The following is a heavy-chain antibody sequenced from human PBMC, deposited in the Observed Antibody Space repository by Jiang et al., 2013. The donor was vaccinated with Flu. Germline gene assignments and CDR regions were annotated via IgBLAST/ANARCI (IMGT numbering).Heavy chain of an antibody. CDR3: TRGPKSYERSGHADYYYPMDV. CDR1: GFTSSDHY. CDR2: SRNKANTYTT. V-gene: IGHV3-72*01. D-gene: IGHD3-22*01. J-gene: IGHJ6*02. Sequence: VQLVESGGGLVQPGGSLRVSCAASGFTSSDHYMDWVRQAPGKGLEWVGRSRNKANTYTTEYAASVKGRFTISRDDSKNSVFLDMNSLKTEDTAVYYCTRGPKSYERSGHADYYYPMDVWGQGTTVTVSS.